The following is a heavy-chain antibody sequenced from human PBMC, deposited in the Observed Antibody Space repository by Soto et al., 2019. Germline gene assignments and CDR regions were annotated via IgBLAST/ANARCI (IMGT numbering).Heavy chain of an antibody. Sequence: PGGSLRLSCAASGFSFSTSIMYWVRQAPGKGLEWVSSISSTGSFIYYADSLKGRFTISRDNADNSLFLQMNNLRAEDTAVYYCARLSRANYDFSSGDYYFDSWGQGTLVTVSS. CDR3: ARLSRANYDFSSGDYYFDS. CDR2: ISSTGSFI. CDR1: GFSFSTSI. J-gene: IGHJ4*02. V-gene: IGHV3-21*01. D-gene: IGHD3-3*01.